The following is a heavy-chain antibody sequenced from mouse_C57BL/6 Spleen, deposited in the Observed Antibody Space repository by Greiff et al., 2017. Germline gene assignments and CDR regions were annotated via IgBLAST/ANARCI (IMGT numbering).Heavy chain of an antibody. CDR3: ARLLRGSFAMEC. Sequence: QVQLQQSGPELVKPGASVKISCKASGYAFSSSWMNWVKQRPGKGLEWIGRIYPGDGDTNYNGKFKGKATLTADKSSSTAYMQVSSLTAEDSAVYFCARLLRGSFAMECWGQGTSVTVAS. D-gene: IGHD1-1*02. V-gene: IGHV1-82*01. CDR2: IYPGDGDT. CDR1: GYAFSSSW. J-gene: IGHJ4*01.